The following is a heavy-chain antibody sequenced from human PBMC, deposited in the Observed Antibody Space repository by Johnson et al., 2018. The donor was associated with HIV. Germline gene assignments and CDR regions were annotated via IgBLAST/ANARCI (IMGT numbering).Heavy chain of an antibody. CDR3: AREGNYYDSSGADAFDI. D-gene: IGHD3-22*01. J-gene: IGHJ3*02. Sequence: QVQLVESGGGLVQPGGSLRLSCAASGFTVSSNYMSWVRQAPGKGLEWVAVISYDGSNKYYADSVKGRFTISRANSKNTLYLQMNSLRAEDTAVYYCAREGNYYDSSGADAFDIWGQGTMVTVSS. CDR1: GFTVSSNY. V-gene: IGHV3-30*03. CDR2: ISYDGSNK.